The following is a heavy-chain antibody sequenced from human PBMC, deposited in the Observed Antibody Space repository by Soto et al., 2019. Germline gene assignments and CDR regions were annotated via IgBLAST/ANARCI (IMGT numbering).Heavy chain of an antibody. CDR1: GGSISSGGYS. Sequence: SETLSLTCAVSGGSISSGGYSWSWIRQPPGKGLEWIGYIYHSGSTYYNPSLKSRVTISVDRSKNQFSLKLSPVTAADTAVYYCARVSTPWGQGTLVTVSS. CDR3: ARVSTP. J-gene: IGHJ5*02. V-gene: IGHV4-30-2*01. CDR2: IYHSGST.